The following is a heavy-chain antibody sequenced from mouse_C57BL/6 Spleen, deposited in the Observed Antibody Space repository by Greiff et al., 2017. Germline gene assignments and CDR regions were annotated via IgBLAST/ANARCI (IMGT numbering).Heavy chain of an antibody. CDR1: GFNIKDYY. J-gene: IGHJ3*01. CDR2: IDPEDGDT. V-gene: IGHV14-1*01. D-gene: IGHD2-1*01. Sequence: VHVKQSGAELVRPGASVKLSCTASGFNIKDYYMHWVKQRPEQGLEWIGRIDPEDGDTEYAPKFQGKATMTADTSSNTAYLQLSSLTSEDTAVYYCTTGNYGFAYWGQGTLVTVSA. CDR3: TTGNYGFAY.